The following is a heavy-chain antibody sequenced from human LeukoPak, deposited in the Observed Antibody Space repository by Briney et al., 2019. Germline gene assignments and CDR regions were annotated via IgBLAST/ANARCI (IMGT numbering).Heavy chain of an antibody. V-gene: IGHV3-23*01. J-gene: IGHJ3*01. CDR2: ISISGGST. D-gene: IGHD3-10*01. CDR3: ARKDSGSPIRGAFDV. CDR1: GFTFSSYG. Sequence: GGSLRLSCAGSGFTFSSYGMSWVRQAPGKGLEWVSSISISGGSTYYAGSVKGRFTISRDNSKNTLYLQMNSLRAEDTAMYFCARKDSGSPIRGAFDVWGQGTMVTVSS.